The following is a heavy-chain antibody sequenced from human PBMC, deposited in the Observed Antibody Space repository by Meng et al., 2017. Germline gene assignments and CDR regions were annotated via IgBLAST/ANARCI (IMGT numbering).Heavy chain of an antibody. V-gene: IGHV4-4*02. CDR3: ARGRYSSGWDRFDY. D-gene: IGHD6-19*01. CDR2: IYHSGST. CDR1: GGSISSSNW. Sequence: QVQLQQWGAGLVKPSGTLALTFAVSGGSISSSNWWSWVRQPPGKGLEWIGEIYHSGSTNYNPSLKSRVTISVDKSKNQFSLKLSSVTAADTAVYYCARGRYSSGWDRFDYWGQGTLVTVSS. J-gene: IGHJ4*02.